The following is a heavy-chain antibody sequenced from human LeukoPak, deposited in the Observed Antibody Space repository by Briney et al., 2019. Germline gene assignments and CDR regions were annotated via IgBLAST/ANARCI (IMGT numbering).Heavy chain of an antibody. J-gene: IGHJ4*02. V-gene: IGHV4-31*03. CDR3: ASSSPSYYDSSGYPTLDY. CDR2: IYYSGST. Sequence: PSETLSLTCTVSGGSISSGGYYWSWIRQHPGKGLEWIGYIYYSGSTYYNPSLKSRVTISVDTSKNQFSLKLSSVTAADTAVYYCASSSPSYYDSSGYPTLDYWGQGTLITVSS. D-gene: IGHD3-22*01. CDR1: GGSISSGGYY.